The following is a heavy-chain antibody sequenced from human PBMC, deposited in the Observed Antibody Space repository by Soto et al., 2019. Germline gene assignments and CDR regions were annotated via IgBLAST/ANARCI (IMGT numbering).Heavy chain of an antibody. CDR1: GFTFMIYG. CDR2: ISYDGSNK. Sequence: GGSLRLSCAASGFTFMIYGMHWVRQAPGKGLEWVAVISYDGSNKYYADSVKGRFTISRDNSKNTLYLQMNSLRAEDTAVYYCAKDRDLPREPVVAATRGGFDYWGQGTLVTVSS. V-gene: IGHV3-30*18. CDR3: AKDRDLPREPVVAATRGGFDY. J-gene: IGHJ4*02. D-gene: IGHD2-15*01.